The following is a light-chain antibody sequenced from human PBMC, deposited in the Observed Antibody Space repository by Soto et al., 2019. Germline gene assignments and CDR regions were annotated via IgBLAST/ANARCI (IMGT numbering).Light chain of an antibody. CDR3: QAYDYSLTAFV. Sequence: QAVVTQPPSVSGAPGQRVTISCTGNNSNLGAGYDVHWYQQLPGAAPKLVIFGNRNRPSGVPERFSGSESGTSASLAITGLQAEDEADYYCQAYDYSLTAFVFGGGTQLTVL. J-gene: IGLJ3*02. V-gene: IGLV1-40*01. CDR2: GNR. CDR1: NSNLGAGYD.